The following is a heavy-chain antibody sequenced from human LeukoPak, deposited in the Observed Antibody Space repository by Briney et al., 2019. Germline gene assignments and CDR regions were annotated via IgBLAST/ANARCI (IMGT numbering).Heavy chain of an antibody. Sequence: GGSLRLSCAASGFTFSSYAMSWVRQAPGKGLEWVSAISGSGGSTYYADSVRGRFTISRDNSKSTLYLQMNSLRAEDTAVYYCARHRSSWLIDYWGQGTLVTVSS. J-gene: IGHJ4*02. V-gene: IGHV3-23*01. CDR1: GFTFSSYA. CDR2: ISGSGGST. CDR3: ARHRSSWLIDY. D-gene: IGHD6-6*01.